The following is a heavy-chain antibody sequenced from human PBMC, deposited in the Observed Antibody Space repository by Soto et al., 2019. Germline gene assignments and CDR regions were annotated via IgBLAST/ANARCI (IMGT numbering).Heavy chain of an antibody. CDR2: ISSSSYI. J-gene: IGHJ6*02. D-gene: IGHD6-6*01. V-gene: IGHV3-21*01. CDR1: GFTFSSYS. CDR3: ARGEYSSNPWGMDV. Sequence: PGGSLRLSCAASGFTFSSYSMNWVRQAPGKGLEWVSSISSSSYIYYADSVKGRFTISRDNAKNSLYLQMNSLRAEDTAVYYCARGEYSSNPWGMDVWGQGTTVTVSS.